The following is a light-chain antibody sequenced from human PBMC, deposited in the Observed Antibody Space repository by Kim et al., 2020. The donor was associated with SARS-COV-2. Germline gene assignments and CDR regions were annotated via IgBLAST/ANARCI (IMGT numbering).Light chain of an antibody. CDR3: QQYGSSPTGTFT. V-gene: IGKV3-20*01. CDR2: GAS. CDR1: QSVSSSY. J-gene: IGKJ3*01. Sequence: EIVLTQSPCTLSLSPGERATLSCRASQSVSSSYLAWYQQKPGQAPRLLIYGASSRATGIPDRFSGSGSGTDFTLTISRLEPEDFAVYYCQQYGSSPTGTFTFGPGTKVDIK.